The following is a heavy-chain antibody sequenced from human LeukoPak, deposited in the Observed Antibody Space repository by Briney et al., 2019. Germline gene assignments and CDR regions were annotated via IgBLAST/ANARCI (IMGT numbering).Heavy chain of an antibody. J-gene: IGHJ4*02. CDR3: ARPDSSSSWDYFDY. D-gene: IGHD6-6*01. Sequence: PGGSLRLSCAASGFTFSSYAMHWVRQAPGKGLEWVAVISYDGSNKYYADSVKGRFTISRDNSKNTLYLQMNSLRAEDTAVYYCARPDSSSSWDYFDYWGQGTLVTVSS. CDR2: ISYDGSNK. CDR1: GFTFSSYA. V-gene: IGHV3-30-3*01.